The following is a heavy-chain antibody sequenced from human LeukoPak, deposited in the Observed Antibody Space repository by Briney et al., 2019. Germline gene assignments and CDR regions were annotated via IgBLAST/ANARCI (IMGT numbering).Heavy chain of an antibody. Sequence: PGGSLTLSCAASGFTFSSYAMNWVRQTPGKGLEWVSVISSSGGTTYYSDSVKARFIISRDTSKNTLYLQMNSLRAEDTAVYYCAKAGIAVPATPEYCGQGTQVTVSS. CDR1: GFTFSSYA. CDR2: ISSSGGTT. CDR3: AKAGIAVPATPEY. V-gene: IGHV3-23*01. D-gene: IGHD6-19*01. J-gene: IGHJ4*02.